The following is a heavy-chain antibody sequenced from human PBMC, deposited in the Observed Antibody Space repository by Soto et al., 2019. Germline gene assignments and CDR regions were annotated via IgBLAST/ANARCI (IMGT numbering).Heavy chain of an antibody. J-gene: IGHJ4*02. CDR1: GYTFTSYG. V-gene: IGHV1-18*01. Sequence: GASVKVSCKASGYTFTSYGISWVRQAPGQGLEWMGWISAYNGNTNYAQKLQGRVTMTTDTSTSTAYMELRSLRSDDTAVYYCARAQGGLLWFGELLYSSTKYYFDYWGQGTLVTVSS. D-gene: IGHD3-10*01. CDR3: ARAQGGLLWFGELLYSSTKYYFDY. CDR2: ISAYNGNT.